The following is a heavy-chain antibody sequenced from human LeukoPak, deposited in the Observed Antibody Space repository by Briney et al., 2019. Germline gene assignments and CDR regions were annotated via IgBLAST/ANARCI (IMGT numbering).Heavy chain of an antibody. CDR2: IIPILGIA. Sequence: GASVKVSCEASGGTFSSYAISWVRQAPGQGLEWMGRIIPILGIANYAQKFQGRVTITADKSTSTAYMELSSLRSEDTAVYYCARASSYYDILTGYYTASEYFQHWGQGTLVTVSS. CDR3: ARASSYYDILTGYYTASEYFQH. D-gene: IGHD3-9*01. CDR1: GGTFSSYA. V-gene: IGHV1-69*04. J-gene: IGHJ1*01.